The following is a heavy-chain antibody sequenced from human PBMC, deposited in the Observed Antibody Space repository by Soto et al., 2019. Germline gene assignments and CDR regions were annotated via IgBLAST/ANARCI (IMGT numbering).Heavy chain of an antibody. D-gene: IGHD6-13*01. V-gene: IGHV3-21*02. CDR2: ISSNSAYI. CDR3: TRDASRDSSARGWFDP. J-gene: IGHJ5*02. Sequence: EVQLVESGGGLVKPGGSLRLSCAASGFTFRSFTMNWVRQAPGKGLEWVSTISSNSAYIYYTVALRGRFTISRDNAKHSLHLQMNSLRAEDTAVYYCTRDASRDSSARGWFDPWGPGTLVTVSS. CDR1: GFTFRSFT.